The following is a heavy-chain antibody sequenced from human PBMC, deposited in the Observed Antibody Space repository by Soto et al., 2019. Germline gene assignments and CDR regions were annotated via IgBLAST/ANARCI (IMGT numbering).Heavy chain of an antibody. CDR3: AKDLSTVAATEYFQH. CDR1: GFTFSSYA. D-gene: IGHD2-15*01. J-gene: IGHJ1*01. Sequence: EVQLLESGGGLVQPGGSLRLSCAASGFTFSSYAMNWVRQAPGKGLEWVSAISGRGGSTYYSDSVKGRFTISRDNSRDTLYLQMNSLRAEDTAVYYCAKDLSTVAATEYFQHWGQGTLVTVSS. CDR2: ISGRGGST. V-gene: IGHV3-23*01.